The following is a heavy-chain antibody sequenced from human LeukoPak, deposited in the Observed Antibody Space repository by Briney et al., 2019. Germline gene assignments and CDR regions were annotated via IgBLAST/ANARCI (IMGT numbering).Heavy chain of an antibody. CDR1: GITFRYYW. CDR2: IKEDGSEK. V-gene: IGHV3-7*01. J-gene: IGHJ4*02. CDR3: VGGDY. Sequence: GGSLRLSCGASGITFRYYWMSWVRQAPGKGLEWVANIKEDGSEKYYVDSVKGRFTISRDNTKNSLYLQMNSLRAEDTAVYYCVGGDYWGQGTLVTVSS.